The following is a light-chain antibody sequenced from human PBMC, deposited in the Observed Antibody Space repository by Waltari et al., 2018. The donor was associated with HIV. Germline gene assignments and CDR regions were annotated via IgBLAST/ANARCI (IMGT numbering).Light chain of an antibody. CDR3: QSFDKSLRDTVV. CDR2: GNG. CDR1: SPNIGAGYA. J-gene: IGLJ2*01. V-gene: IGLV1-40*01. Sequence: QSVLTQPPSVSGAPGQKVTVSCTGSSPNIGAGYAVHWYQQFPGTAPKLLVYGNGNRPSGVPDRFSASKAGTSASLAITGLQAEDEADYYCQSFDKSLRDTVVFGGGTKVSVL.